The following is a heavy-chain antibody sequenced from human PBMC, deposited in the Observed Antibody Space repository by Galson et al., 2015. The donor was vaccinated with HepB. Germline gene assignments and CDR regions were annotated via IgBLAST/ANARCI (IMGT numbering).Heavy chain of an antibody. CDR3: ASLDYGDYSDY. CDR2: ISSSSSYI. D-gene: IGHD4-17*01. Sequence: SLRLSCAASEFTFSSYGMHWVRQAPGKGLEWVSSISSSSSYIYYADSVKGRFTISRDNAKNSLYLQMNSLRAEDTAVYYCASLDYGDYSDYWGQGTLVTVSS. J-gene: IGHJ4*02. V-gene: IGHV3-21*01. CDR1: EFTFSSYG.